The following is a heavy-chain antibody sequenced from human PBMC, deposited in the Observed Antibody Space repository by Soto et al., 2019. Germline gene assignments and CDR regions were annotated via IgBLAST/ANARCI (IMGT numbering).Heavy chain of an antibody. CDR1: GYTFTSYD. CDR2: MNPNSGNT. CDR3: ARESRGIVLVPAAITIVGYYGMDV. D-gene: IGHD2-2*01. V-gene: IGHV1-8*01. Sequence: QVQLVQSGAEVKKPGASVKVSCKASGYTFTSYDINWVRQATGQGLEWMGWMNPNSGNTGYAQKFQGRVTMTRNTSISTAYMELSSLRSEDTAVYYCARESRGIVLVPAAITIVGYYGMDVWGQGTTVTVSS. J-gene: IGHJ6*02.